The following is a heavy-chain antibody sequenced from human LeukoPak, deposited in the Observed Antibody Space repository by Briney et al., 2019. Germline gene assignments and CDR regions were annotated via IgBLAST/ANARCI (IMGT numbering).Heavy chain of an antibody. J-gene: IGHJ3*01. CDR3: TTNAGSYGIDV. D-gene: IGHD1-26*01. V-gene: IGHV3-15*01. Sequence: GGSLRLSCAASGFTFTNVWMSWVRQAPGKGLEWVGRIKSKTDGETTDYAAPVKDRFIVSRDDSKDTLYLQMSSLKAEDTAIYYCTTNAGSYGIDVWGQGTMVTVSS. CDR2: IKSKTDGETT. CDR1: GFTFTNVW.